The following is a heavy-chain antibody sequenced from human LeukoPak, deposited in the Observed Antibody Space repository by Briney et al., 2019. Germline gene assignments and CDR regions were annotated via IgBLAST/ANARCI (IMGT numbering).Heavy chain of an antibody. D-gene: IGHD3-10*01. CDR1: GFTFSNAW. CDR3: ARAQGSGSYPYYYYGMDV. V-gene: IGHV4-4*02. J-gene: IGHJ6*02. Sequence: PGGSLRLSCAASGFTFSNAWMSWVRQPPGKGLEWIGSIYYSGSTYYNPSLKSRVTISVDTSKNQFSLKLSSVTAADTAVYYCARAQGSGSYPYYYYGMDVWGQGTTVTVSS. CDR2: IYYSGST.